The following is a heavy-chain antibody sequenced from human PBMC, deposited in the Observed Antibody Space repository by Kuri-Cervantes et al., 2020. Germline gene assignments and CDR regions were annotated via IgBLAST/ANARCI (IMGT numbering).Heavy chain of an antibody. J-gene: IGHJ3*02. Sequence: GESLKISCAASGFIFSTYAMNWVRQAPGKGLEWVSAISGSSVSTYYADSVKGRFTISRDNAKNSLYLQMNSLRAEDTAVYYCVVQSELDAFDIWGQGTMVTVSS. CDR2: ISGSSVST. D-gene: IGHD3-10*01. CDR1: GFIFSTYA. V-gene: IGHV3-23*01. CDR3: VVQSELDAFDI.